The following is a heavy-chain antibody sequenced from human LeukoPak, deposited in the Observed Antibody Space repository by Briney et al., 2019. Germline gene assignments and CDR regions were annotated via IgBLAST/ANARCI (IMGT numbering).Heavy chain of an antibody. D-gene: IGHD4-17*01. V-gene: IGHV4-4*07. Sequence: PSETLSLTCTVSGGSISSYYWSWIRQPAGKGLEWIARIYTSGSTNYNPSLKSRVTMSVDTSKNQFSLKLSSVTAADTAVYYCARDPSGHGDYLTGLAAFDIWGQGTMVTVSS. CDR2: IYTSGST. CDR1: GGSISSYY. J-gene: IGHJ3*02. CDR3: ARDPSGHGDYLTGLAAFDI.